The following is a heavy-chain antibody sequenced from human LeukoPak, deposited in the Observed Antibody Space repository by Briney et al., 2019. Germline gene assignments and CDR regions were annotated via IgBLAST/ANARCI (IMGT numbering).Heavy chain of an antibody. CDR3: ARVHEGVYWFDP. Sequence: PSETLSLTCTVSGGSISSYYWSWIRQPPGKGLEWIGYIYYSGSTNYNPSLKSRVTISVDTPKNQFSLKLSSVTAADTAVYYCARVHEGVYWFDPWGQGTLVTVSS. J-gene: IGHJ5*02. V-gene: IGHV4-59*01. D-gene: IGHD3-16*01. CDR1: GGSISSYY. CDR2: IYYSGST.